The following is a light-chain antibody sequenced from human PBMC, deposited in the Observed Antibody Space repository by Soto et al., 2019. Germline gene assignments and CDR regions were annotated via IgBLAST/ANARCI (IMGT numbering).Light chain of an antibody. J-gene: IGKJ5*01. CDR1: QDIAIY. CDR2: AAS. V-gene: IGKV1-9*01. CDR3: QQYNNWPPIT. Sequence: IQLTQSRSSLSASVGDRVTITCRASQDIAIYLAWYQQKPGEAPKLLIYAASTLYGGVPSRFSGSGSGTEFTLTISSLQSEDFAVYYCQQYNNWPPITFGQGTRLEIK.